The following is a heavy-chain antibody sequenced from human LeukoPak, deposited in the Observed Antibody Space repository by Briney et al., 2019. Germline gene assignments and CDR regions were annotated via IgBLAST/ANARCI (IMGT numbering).Heavy chain of an antibody. CDR2: IYYSGST. CDR3: ARRAIGAAAFDY. J-gene: IGHJ4*02. Sequence: SETLSLTCTVSGGSISSCSYYWGWIRQPPGKGLEWIGSIYYSGSTYYNPSLKSRVTISVDTSKNQFSLKLSSVTAADTAVYYCARRAIGAAAFDYWGQGTLVTISS. CDR1: GGSISSCSYY. D-gene: IGHD6-13*01. V-gene: IGHV4-39*01.